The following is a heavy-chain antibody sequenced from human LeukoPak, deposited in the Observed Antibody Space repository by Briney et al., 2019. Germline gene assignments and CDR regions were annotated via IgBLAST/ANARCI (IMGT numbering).Heavy chain of an antibody. J-gene: IGHJ5*02. CDR3: ARDLFKYGIAAAYNWFDP. Sequence: SGGSLRLSCAASGFTVSSNYMSWVRQAPGKGLEWVSVIYSGGSTYYADSVKGRFTISRDNSKNTLYLQMNSLRAEDTAVYYCARDLFKYGIAAAYNWFDPWGQGTLVTVSS. CDR1: GFTVSSNY. V-gene: IGHV3-53*01. D-gene: IGHD6-13*01. CDR2: IYSGGST.